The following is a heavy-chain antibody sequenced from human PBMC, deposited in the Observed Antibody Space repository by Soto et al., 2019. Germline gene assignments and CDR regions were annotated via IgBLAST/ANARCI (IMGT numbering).Heavy chain of an antibody. CDR1: GGSISSSNW. J-gene: IGHJ4*02. V-gene: IGHV4-4*02. D-gene: IGHD3-9*01. CDR2: IYHSGST. CDR3: ARVTSYYDILTGYFSAYYFDY. Sequence: SETLSLTCAVSGGSISSSNWWSWVRQPPGKGLEWIGEIYHSGSTNYNPSLKSRVTISVDKSKNQFSLKLSSVTAADTAVYYCARVTSYYDILTGYFSAYYFDYWGQGTLVTVSS.